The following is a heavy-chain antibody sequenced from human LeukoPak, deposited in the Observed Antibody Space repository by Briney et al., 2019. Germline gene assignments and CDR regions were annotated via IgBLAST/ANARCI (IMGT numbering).Heavy chain of an antibody. Sequence: PGGSLRLSCAASGFTFSHAWMSWVRQAPEKGLEWVGRIKSKTDGCTTDYAASVKGRFTIARDDSKNAMYVEMKSLKNEDTAVYYCTVVNYGSGSYPLGYWGQGTLVTVSS. V-gene: IGHV3-15*01. D-gene: IGHD3-10*01. CDR3: TVVNYGSGSYPLGY. CDR2: IKSKTDGCTT. CDR1: GFTFSHAW. J-gene: IGHJ4*02.